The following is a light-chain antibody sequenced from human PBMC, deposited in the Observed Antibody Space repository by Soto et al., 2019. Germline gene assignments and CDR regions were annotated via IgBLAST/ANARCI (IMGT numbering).Light chain of an antibody. CDR1: QAVNTR. CDR2: LAS. V-gene: IGKV3-11*01. CDR3: HQRQSWPRT. Sequence: EIVLTQSPATLSSFPGDRVTLSCRASQAVNTRLAWYQHRPGQAPRLLIYLASNRAAGVPARFSGSGSGTDFTLTISDVEPEDFAVYHCHQRQSWPRTFGQGTMVDI. J-gene: IGKJ1*01.